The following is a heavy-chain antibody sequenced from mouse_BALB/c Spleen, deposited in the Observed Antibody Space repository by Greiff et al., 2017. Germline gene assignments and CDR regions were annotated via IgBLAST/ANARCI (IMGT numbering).Heavy chain of an antibody. V-gene: IGHV2-9*02. CDR2: IWAGGST. CDR3: ARELLHAMDY. D-gene: IGHD1-1*01. CDR1: GFSLTSYG. J-gene: IGHJ4*01. Sequence: VQLVESGPGLVAPSQSLSITCTVSGFSLTSYGVHWVRQPPGKGLEWLGVIWAGGSTNYNSALMSRLSISKDNSKSQVFLKMNSLQTDDTAMYYCARELLHAMDYWGQGTSVTVSS.